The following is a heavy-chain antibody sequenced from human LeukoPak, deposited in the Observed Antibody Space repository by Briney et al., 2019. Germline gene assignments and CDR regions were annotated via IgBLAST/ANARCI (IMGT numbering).Heavy chain of an antibody. CDR3: ATRSTGVAATFDC. J-gene: IGHJ4*02. Sequence: PSETLSLTCSVSGGSISSNYWSWIRQPPGKGLKWIGYISYGGNTNYNPTLKSRVTISADTSNNQFSLKLSSVTAANTAVYYCATRSTGVAATFDCWGQGALSPSPQ. CDR1: GGSISSNY. CDR2: ISYGGNT. D-gene: IGHD2-15*01. V-gene: IGHV4-59*01.